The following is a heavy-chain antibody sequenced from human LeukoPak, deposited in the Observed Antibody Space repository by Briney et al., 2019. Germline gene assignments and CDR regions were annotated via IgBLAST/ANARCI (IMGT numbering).Heavy chain of an antibody. CDR3: ARTLITMVRGAKGVYNWFDP. V-gene: IGHV2-70*11. CDR1: GFSLSTSGMC. J-gene: IGHJ5*02. D-gene: IGHD3-10*01. CDR2: IDWDDDK. Sequence: ESGPTLVNPTQTLTLTCTFSGFSLSTSGMCVSWIRQPPGKALEWLARIDWDDDKYYSTSLKTRLTISKDTSKNQVVLTMTNMDPVDTATYYCARTLITMVRGAKGVYNWFDPWGQGTLVTVSS.